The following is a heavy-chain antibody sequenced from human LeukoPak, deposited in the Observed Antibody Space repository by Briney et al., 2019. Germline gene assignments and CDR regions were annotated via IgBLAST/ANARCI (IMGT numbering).Heavy chain of an antibody. D-gene: IGHD3-10*01. CDR2: ISAYNGNT. Sequence: ASVKVSCKASGYTFTSYGISWVRQAPGQGLEWVGWISAYNGNTNYAQKLQGRVTMTTDTSTSTAYMELRSPRSDDTAVYYCARVRITMVRGVISKAFDIWGQGTMVTVSS. CDR1: GYTFTSYG. CDR3: ARVRITMVRGVISKAFDI. V-gene: IGHV1-18*01. J-gene: IGHJ3*02.